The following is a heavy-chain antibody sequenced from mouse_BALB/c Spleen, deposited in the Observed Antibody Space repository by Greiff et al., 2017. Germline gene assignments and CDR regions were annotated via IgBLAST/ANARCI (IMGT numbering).Heavy chain of an antibody. J-gene: IGHJ4*01. CDR1: GYTFTSYY. V-gene: IGHV1S81*02. D-gene: IGHD2-14*01. Sequence: QVHVKQSGAELVKPGASVKLSCKASGYTFTSYYMYWVKQRPGQGLEWIGEINPSNGGTNFNEKFKSKATLTVDKSSSTAYMQLSSLTSEDSAVYYCTRNYRYDGYAMDYWGQGTSVTVSS. CDR2: INPSNGGT. CDR3: TRNYRYDGYAMDY.